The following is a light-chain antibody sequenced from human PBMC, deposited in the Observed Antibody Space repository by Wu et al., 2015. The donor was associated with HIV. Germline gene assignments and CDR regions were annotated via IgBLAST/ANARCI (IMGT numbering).Light chain of an antibody. CDR2: GAS. J-gene: IGKJ4*01. CDR3: QQYNNWPPSLT. V-gene: IGKV3-15*01. CDR1: QTVNSN. Sequence: SCRASQTVNSNLRLGTNTKPGQAPRLLIYGASTRATGIPARFSGSGSGTEFTLTISSMHSEDIAVYYCQQYNNWPPSLTFGGGTKVEIK.